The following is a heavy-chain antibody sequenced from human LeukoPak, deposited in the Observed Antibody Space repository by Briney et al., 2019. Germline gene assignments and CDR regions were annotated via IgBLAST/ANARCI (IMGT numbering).Heavy chain of an antibody. J-gene: IGHJ4*02. CDR2: IKQDGSEK. V-gene: IGHV3-7*01. Sequence: QAGGSLRLSCAASGFTFSSYWMSWVRQAPGKGLEWVANIKQDGSEKYYVGSVKGRFTISRDNAKNSLYLQMNSLRAEDTAVYYCASSGDGYNYFDYWGQGTLVTVSS. CDR1: GFTFSSYW. D-gene: IGHD5-24*01. CDR3: ASSGDGYNYFDY.